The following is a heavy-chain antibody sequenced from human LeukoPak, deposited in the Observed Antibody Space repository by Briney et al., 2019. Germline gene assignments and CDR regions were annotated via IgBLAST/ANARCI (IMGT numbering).Heavy chain of an antibody. J-gene: IGHJ4*02. CDR1: GFTFSSYS. CDR3: LSGWRSGRGFDY. D-gene: IGHD6-19*01. Sequence: PGGSLRLSCAASGFTFSSYSMNWVRQAPGKGLEWVSSISSSSSYIYYADSVKGRFTISRDNAKNSLYLQMNSLRAEDAAVYYCLSGWRSGRGFDYWGQGTLVTVSS. V-gene: IGHV3-21*01. CDR2: ISSSSSYI.